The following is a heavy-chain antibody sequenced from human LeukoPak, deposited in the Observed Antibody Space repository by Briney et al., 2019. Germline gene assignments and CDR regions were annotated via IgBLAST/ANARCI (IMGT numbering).Heavy chain of an antibody. CDR3: ARDGWNGYYYMDV. J-gene: IGHJ6*03. D-gene: IGHD2-8*01. CDR2: IIPIFGTA. Sequence: ASVKVSCKASGYTFTCYYMHWVRQAPGQGLEWMGGIIPIFGTANYAQKFQGRVTITTAESTSTAYMELSSLRSEDTAVYYCARDGWNGYYYMDVWGKGTTVTVSS. CDR1: GYTFTCYY. V-gene: IGHV1-69*05.